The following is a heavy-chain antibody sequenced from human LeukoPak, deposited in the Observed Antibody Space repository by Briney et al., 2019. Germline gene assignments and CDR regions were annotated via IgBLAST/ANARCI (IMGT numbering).Heavy chain of an antibody. CDR3: AKVLGYSSGWYNFDY. V-gene: IGHV3-30*18. CDR2: ISYDGSNK. J-gene: IGHJ4*02. CDR1: GFTFSSYG. D-gene: IGHD6-19*01. Sequence: GRSLRLPCAASGFTFSSYGMHWVRQAPGKGLEWVAVISYDGSNKYYADSVKGRFTISRDNSKNTLYLQMNSLRAEDTAVYYYAKVLGYSSGWYNFDYWGQGTLVTVSS.